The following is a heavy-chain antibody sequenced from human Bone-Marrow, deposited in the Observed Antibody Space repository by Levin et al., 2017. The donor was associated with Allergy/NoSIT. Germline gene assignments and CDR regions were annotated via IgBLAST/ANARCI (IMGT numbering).Heavy chain of an antibody. V-gene: IGHV5-51*01. D-gene: IGHD3-22*01. CDR2: IYPDDSDT. J-gene: IGHJ4*02. CDR1: GYTFTNYW. Sequence: PGESLKISCQGSGYTFTNYWIGWVRQMSGKGLEWMGIIYPDDSDTRYSPAFQGQVTISVERSTNIAYLQWNSLKASDTAMYYCARHTYYYDVTSYSDRYLDHWGQGTLVTVSS. CDR3: ARHTYYYDVTSYSDRYLDH.